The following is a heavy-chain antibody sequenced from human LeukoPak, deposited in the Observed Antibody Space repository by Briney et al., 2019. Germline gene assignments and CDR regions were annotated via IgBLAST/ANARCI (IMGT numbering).Heavy chain of an antibody. J-gene: IGHJ4*02. CDR2: IYYSGST. CDR1: GASFGNDGYY. Sequence: KPSQTLSLTCSVSGASFGNDGYYWNWLRQHPGKGLEWIGYIYYSGSTTYNPSLKSRVTISVDTSKNQFSLKMNSMTAADTAVYYCARGRYYGFSGDYWGQGILVTVSS. D-gene: IGHD3-10*01. V-gene: IGHV4-31*03. CDR3: ARGRYYGFSGDY.